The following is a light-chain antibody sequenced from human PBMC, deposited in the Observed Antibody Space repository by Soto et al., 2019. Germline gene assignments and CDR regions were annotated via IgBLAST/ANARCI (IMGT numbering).Light chain of an antibody. CDR3: MQALQTPPFT. CDR2: LGS. Sequence: DIVMTQSPLSLPVTPGEPASISCRSSQSLLHSNGYNYLDWYLQKPGQSPQLLIYLGSNRASGVPDRFSGSGSGTDFTLKISRVEAEDVGVSYCMQALQTPPFTFGPGTRWIS. CDR1: QSLLHSNGYNY. J-gene: IGKJ3*01. V-gene: IGKV2-28*01.